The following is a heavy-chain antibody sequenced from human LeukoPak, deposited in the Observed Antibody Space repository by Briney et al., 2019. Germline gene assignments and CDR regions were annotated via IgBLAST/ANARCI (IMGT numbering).Heavy chain of an antibody. CDR1: GFTFSSYA. D-gene: IGHD3-3*01. J-gene: IGHJ4*02. V-gene: IGHV3-23*01. CDR2: ISGSGGST. CDR3: AKAPTGFLEWLLFDY. Sequence: GGSLRLSCAASGFTFSSYAMSWARQAPGKGLEWVSAISGSGGSTYYADSVKGRFTISRDNSKNTLYLQMNSLRAEDTAVYYCAKAPTGFLEWLLFDYWGQGTLVTVSS.